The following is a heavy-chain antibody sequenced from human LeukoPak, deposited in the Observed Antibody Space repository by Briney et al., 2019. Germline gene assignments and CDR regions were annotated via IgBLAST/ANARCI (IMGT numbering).Heavy chain of an antibody. V-gene: IGHV4-4*09. CDR2: IYTSGST. D-gene: IGHD7-27*01. CDR1: GGSISSYY. J-gene: IGHJ5*02. CDR3: ARHKLGYNLFDP. Sequence: SETLSLTCTVSGGSISSYYWSWIRQPPGKGLEWIGYIYTSGSTNYNPSLKSRVTISVDTSKNQFSLKLSTVTAADTAVYYCARHKLGYNLFDPWGQGTLVTVSS.